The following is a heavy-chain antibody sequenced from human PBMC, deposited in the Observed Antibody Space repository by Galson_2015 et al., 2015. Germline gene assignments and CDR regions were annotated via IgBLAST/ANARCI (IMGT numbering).Heavy chain of an antibody. J-gene: IGHJ5*02. CDR1: GFTFSSYT. V-gene: IGHV3-23*01. CDR2: ISSDGGAI. Sequence: SLRLSCAASGFTFSSYTMSWVRQAPGKGLEWVSAISSDGGAIFHADSVKGRFTISRENSKNTLYMQMNSLRVGDTAIYFCAKGDGGSYDARGQGTLVTVSS. CDR3: AKGDGGSYDA. D-gene: IGHD1-26*01.